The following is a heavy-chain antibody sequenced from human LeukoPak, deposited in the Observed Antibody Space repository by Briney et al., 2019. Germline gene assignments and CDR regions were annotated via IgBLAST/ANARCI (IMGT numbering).Heavy chain of an antibody. J-gene: IGHJ4*02. D-gene: IGHD5-12*01. CDR3: ARALYSGYDFEGY. CDR1: GFTFSSYA. V-gene: IGHV3-30-3*01. CDR2: ISYDGSNK. Sequence: GGSLRLSCAASGFTFSSYAMHWVRQAPGKGLEWVAVISYDGSNKYYADSVKGRFTISRDNSKNTLYLQMNSLRAEDTAVYYCARALYSGYDFEGYWGQGTLVTVSS.